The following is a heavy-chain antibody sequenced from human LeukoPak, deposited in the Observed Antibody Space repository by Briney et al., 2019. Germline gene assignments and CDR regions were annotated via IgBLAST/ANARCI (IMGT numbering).Heavy chain of an antibody. D-gene: IGHD3-9*01. Sequence: ASVKVSCKASGYTFTSYDINWVRQATGQGLEWMGWISAYNGNTNYAQKLQGRVTMTTDTSTSTAYMELRSLRSDDTAVYYCARDPGLRYFDWLSQTPYYFDYWGQGTLVTVSS. CDR3: ARDPGLRYFDWLSQTPYYFDY. CDR1: GYTFTSYD. V-gene: IGHV1-18*01. CDR2: ISAYNGNT. J-gene: IGHJ4*02.